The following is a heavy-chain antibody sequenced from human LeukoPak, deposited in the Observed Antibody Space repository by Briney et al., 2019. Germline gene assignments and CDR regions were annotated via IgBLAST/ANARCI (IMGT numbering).Heavy chain of an antibody. J-gene: IGHJ4*02. CDR1: GVSVSSDSYY. CDR2: IYHSGST. V-gene: IGHV4-61*01. D-gene: IGHD3-10*01. Sequence: SETLSLTCTVSGVSVSSDSYYWSWIRQPPGKGLEWIGYIYHSGSTNYIPSLKGRVTISVDTSKNQFFLKLSSVTAADTAVYYCARDGGMLRGLIDSWGQGTLVTVSS. CDR3: ARDGGMLRGLIDS.